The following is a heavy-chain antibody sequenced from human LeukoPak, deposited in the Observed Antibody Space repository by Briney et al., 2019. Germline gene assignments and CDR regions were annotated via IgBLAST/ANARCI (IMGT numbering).Heavy chain of an antibody. D-gene: IGHD1-26*01. Sequence: GESLQISCKGSGYSFTSYWIGWVSQMPGKGLEWMGIIYPGDSDTRYSPSFQGQVTISADKSISTAYLQWSSLKASDTAIYYCARHNRWELPDYWGQGTLVTVSS. CDR3: ARHNRWELPDY. CDR1: GYSFTSYW. CDR2: IYPGDSDT. V-gene: IGHV5-51*01. J-gene: IGHJ4*02.